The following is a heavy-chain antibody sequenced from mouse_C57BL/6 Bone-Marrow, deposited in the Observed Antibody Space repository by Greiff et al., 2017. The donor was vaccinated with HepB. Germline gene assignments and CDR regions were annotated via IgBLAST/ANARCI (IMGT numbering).Heavy chain of an antibody. CDR2: IYPGSGST. D-gene: IGHD2-2*01. V-gene: IGHV1-55*01. CDR1: GYTFTSYW. Sequence: VQLQESGAELVKPGASVKMSCKASGYTFTSYWITWVKQRPGQGLEWIGDIYPGSGSTNYNEKFKSKATLTVDTSSSTAYMQLSSLTSEDSAVYCCARGMVTTLDYWGQGTTLTVSS. J-gene: IGHJ2*01. CDR3: ARGMVTTLDY.